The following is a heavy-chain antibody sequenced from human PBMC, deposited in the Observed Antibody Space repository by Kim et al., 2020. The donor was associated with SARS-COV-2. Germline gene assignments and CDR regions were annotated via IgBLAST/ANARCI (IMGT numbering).Heavy chain of an antibody. CDR3: ARFIAVAGKGAGIGPIDY. CDR1: GGSISSYY. CDR2: IYCSGST. Sequence: SETLSLTCTVSGGSISSYYWSWIRQPPGKGLEWIGYIYCSGSTNYNPSLKSRVTISVDTSKNQFSLKLSSVTAADTAVYYCARFIAVAGKGAGIGPIDYWGQGTLVTVSS. J-gene: IGHJ4*02. D-gene: IGHD6-19*01. V-gene: IGHV4-59*01.